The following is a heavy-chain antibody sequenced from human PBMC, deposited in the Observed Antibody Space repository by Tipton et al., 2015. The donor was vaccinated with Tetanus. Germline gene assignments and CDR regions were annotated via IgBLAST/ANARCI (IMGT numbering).Heavy chain of an antibody. D-gene: IGHD4-17*01. V-gene: IGHV4-30-4*01. CDR2: MFYSGSA. CDR1: GGSFSGYY. Sequence: TLSLTCAVYGGSFSGYYWSWIRQPPGKGLEWIGYMFYSGSAYYNPSLKSRITISMDTSRNQFSLNLSSVTAADTAVYYCARGPTATSDYWGQGTLVTVSS. J-gene: IGHJ4*02. CDR3: ARGPTATSDY.